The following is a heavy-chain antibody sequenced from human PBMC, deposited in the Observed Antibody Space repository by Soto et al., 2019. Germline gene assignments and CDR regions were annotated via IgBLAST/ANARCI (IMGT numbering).Heavy chain of an antibody. CDR3: ARGRVDGGELDL. D-gene: IGHD1-26*01. Sequence: VQLVESGGGVVQPGRSLRLSCAASGFTFRTYGMYWVRQAPGKGLEWVAVMWYDANNKYYADSVKGRFTISRDNSENTLYLQMTSLRAEDTAVYYCARGRVDGGELDLWGQGTLVTVSS. V-gene: IGHV3-33*01. CDR2: MWYDANNK. J-gene: IGHJ4*02. CDR1: GFTFRTYG.